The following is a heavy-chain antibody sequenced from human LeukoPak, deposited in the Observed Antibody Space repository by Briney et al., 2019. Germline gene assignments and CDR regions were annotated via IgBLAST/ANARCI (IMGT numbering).Heavy chain of an antibody. Sequence: TSETLSLTCGVSGGSISGTNWWSWVRQPPGQGLEWIGEISLAGQANYNPSLNGRVTMSLDKSSNQLSLHLTSVTAADTAMYYCARAWATDYFDYWGQGTLVTVSS. CDR3: ARAWATDYFDY. V-gene: IGHV4/OR15-8*02. CDR1: GGSISGTNW. J-gene: IGHJ4*02. CDR2: ISLAGQA.